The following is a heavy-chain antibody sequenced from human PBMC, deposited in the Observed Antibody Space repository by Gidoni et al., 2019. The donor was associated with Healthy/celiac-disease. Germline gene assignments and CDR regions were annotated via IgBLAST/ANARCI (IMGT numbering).Heavy chain of an antibody. CDR1: GFPFSSYG. J-gene: IGHJ4*02. Sequence: QVQLVESGGGVVQPGRSLRLSCAASGFPFSSYGMHWVRQAPGKGLEWVAVISYDGSNKYYADSVKGRFTISRDNSKNTLYLQMNSLRAEDTAVYYCAKDLYYYDSSGYETFDYWGQGTLVTVSS. D-gene: IGHD3-22*01. CDR2: ISYDGSNK. CDR3: AKDLYYYDSSGYETFDY. V-gene: IGHV3-30*18.